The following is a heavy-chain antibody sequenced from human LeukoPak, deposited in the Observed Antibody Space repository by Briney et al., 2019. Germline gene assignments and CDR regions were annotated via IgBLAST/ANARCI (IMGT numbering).Heavy chain of an antibody. CDR2: INHSRST. J-gene: IGHJ6*03. D-gene: IGHD3-10*01. V-gene: IGHV4-34*01. CDR3: ARSTYYYHSGSYSMDV. CDR1: GGSFSGYY. Sequence: SETLSLTCAVYGGSFSGYYWSWIRQPPGKGLEWIGGINHSRSTNYNPSLKRRVTISVDTSKNQFSLKLSSVTAADTAVYYCARSTYYYHSGSYSMDVWGKGTTVTISS.